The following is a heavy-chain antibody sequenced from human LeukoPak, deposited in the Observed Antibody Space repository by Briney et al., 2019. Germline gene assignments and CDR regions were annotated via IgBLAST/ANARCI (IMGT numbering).Heavy chain of an antibody. J-gene: IGHJ4*02. Sequence: PGGSLRLSCTASGFTFGDYAMSWFRQAPGKGLEWVGFIRSKAYGGTTQYAASVKGRFTISRDDSKSIAYLQMNSLKTEDTAVYYCTRDLFLPSMAATYYFDYWGQGTLVTVSS. V-gene: IGHV3-49*03. D-gene: IGHD6-6*01. CDR2: IRSKAYGGTT. CDR1: GFTFGDYA. CDR3: TRDLFLPSMAATYYFDY.